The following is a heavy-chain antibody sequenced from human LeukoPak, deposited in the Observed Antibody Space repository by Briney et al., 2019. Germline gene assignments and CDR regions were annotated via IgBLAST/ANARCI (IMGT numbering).Heavy chain of an antibody. CDR2: INHSGST. D-gene: IGHD5-18*01. V-gene: IGHV4-34*01. CDR1: GGSFSGYY. Sequence: SETLSLTCAVYGGSFSGYYWSWIRQPPGKGLEWIGEINHSGSTNYNPSLKSRVTISVDTSKNQLSLKLSSVTAADTAVYYCARGGIQLRDYWGQGTLVTVSS. J-gene: IGHJ4*02. CDR3: ARGGIQLRDY.